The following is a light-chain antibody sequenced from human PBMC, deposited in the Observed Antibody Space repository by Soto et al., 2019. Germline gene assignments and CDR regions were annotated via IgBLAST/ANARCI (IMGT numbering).Light chain of an antibody. CDR3: QQYGSSPLFT. CDR2: GAS. CDR1: QSVNSNY. V-gene: IGKV3-20*01. J-gene: IGKJ3*01. Sequence: EIVLTQSPGTLSLSPGERATLSCRASQSVNSNYLAWYQQKPGQAPRLLIYGASSRATGIPDRFSGSGSGTDFTLTISRLEPEDFALYYCQQYGSSPLFTFGPGTTVAIK.